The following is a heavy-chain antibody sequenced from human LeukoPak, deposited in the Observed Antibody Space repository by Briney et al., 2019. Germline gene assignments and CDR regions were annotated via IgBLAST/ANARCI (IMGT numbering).Heavy chain of an antibody. D-gene: IGHD2-15*01. CDR3: AKEREAYCSGGSCYGSDKLFPADY. J-gene: IGHJ4*02. CDR1: GFTVSSNY. Sequence: SGGSLRLSCAASGFTVSSNYMSWVRQAPGKGLEWVSVIYSGGSTYYADSVKGRFTISRDNYTLYLQMNSLRAEDTAIYYCAKEREAYCSGGSCYGSDKLFPADYWGQGSLVTVSS. V-gene: IGHV3-66*01. CDR2: IYSGGST.